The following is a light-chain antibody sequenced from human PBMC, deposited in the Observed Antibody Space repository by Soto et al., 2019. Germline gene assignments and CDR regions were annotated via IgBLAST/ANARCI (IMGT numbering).Light chain of an antibody. J-gene: IGKJ1*01. Sequence: DIQMTHSPSFLSASAGDRVTIFCRASQSISNFLHWYQQKPGKAPKLLIYSASKLESGVPPRFGGSGSGTDFTLTISSLQPEDFATYYCQQSYRTHRTFGLGTRVEIK. CDR3: QQSYRTHRT. V-gene: IGKV1-39*01. CDR1: QSISNF. CDR2: SAS.